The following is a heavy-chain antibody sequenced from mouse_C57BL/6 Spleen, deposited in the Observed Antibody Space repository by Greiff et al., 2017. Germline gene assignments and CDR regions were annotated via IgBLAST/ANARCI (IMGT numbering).Heavy chain of an antibody. CDR1: GYTFTSYG. Sequence: QVQLQQSGAELARPGASVKLSCKASGYTFTSYGISWVKQRTGQGLEWIGEIYPRSGNTYYNEKFKGKATLTADKSSSTSYMELRGLTAEDSAVYFCARRGSYYFDYWGQGTTLTVSS. CDR2: IYPRSGNT. V-gene: IGHV1-81*01. CDR3: ARRGSYYFDY. J-gene: IGHJ2*01.